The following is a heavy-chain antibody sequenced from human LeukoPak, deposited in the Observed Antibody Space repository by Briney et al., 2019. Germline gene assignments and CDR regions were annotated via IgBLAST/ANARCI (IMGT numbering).Heavy chain of an antibody. CDR2: IYTSGSS. CDR1: GASISSGSYY. J-gene: IGHJ4*02. Sequence: SETLSLTCTVSGASISSGSYYWTWIRQPAGKGLEWIGRIYTSGSSNYNPPLKSRVTISVDTSKNQISLKLSSVTAADTAVYYCARWRPYLTIDSWGQGALVTVSS. CDR3: ARWRPYLTIDS. V-gene: IGHV4-61*02.